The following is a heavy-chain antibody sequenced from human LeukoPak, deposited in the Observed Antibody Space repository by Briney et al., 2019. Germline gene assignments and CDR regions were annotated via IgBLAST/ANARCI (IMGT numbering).Heavy chain of an antibody. CDR3: ARVGYYDSSGYSDY. D-gene: IGHD3-22*01. CDR1: GYTFTGYY. Sequence: GASVKVSCKGSGYTFTGYYIHWVRKAPGQGLEWMGWINSNSGGTNYAQKFQGRVTMTRDTSISTAYMELSRLRSDDTAVYYCARVGYYDSSGYSDYWGQGTLVTVSS. V-gene: IGHV1-2*02. CDR2: INSNSGGT. J-gene: IGHJ4*02.